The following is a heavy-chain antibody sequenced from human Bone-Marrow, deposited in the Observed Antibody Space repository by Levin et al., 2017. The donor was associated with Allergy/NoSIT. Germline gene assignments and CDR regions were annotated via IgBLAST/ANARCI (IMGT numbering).Heavy chain of an antibody. D-gene: IGHD3-22*01. Sequence: GGSLRLSCAASGFTFDNYAMSWVRQTPGKGLEWVSSIRGSGASTYYADSVKGRFTISRDNSKNTLYLQVNSLRAEDTAVYYCAKFTYYYNSSGYWVSRPFDYWGQGALVTVSS. CDR2: IRGSGAST. J-gene: IGHJ4*02. CDR1: GFTFDNYA. V-gene: IGHV3-23*01. CDR3: AKFTYYYNSSGYWVSRPFDY.